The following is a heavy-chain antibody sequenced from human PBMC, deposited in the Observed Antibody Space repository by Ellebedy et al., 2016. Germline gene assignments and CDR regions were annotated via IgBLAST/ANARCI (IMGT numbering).Heavy chain of an antibody. CDR2: ISYDGSNK. Sequence: GESLKISXAASGFTFSSYAMHWVRQAPGKGLEWVAVISYDGSNKYYADSVKGRFTISRDNSKNTLYLQMNSLRAEDTAVYYCARDRSESRDGYNFYYYYGMDVWGQGTTVTVSS. CDR3: ARDRSESRDGYNFYYYYGMDV. V-gene: IGHV3-30-3*01. J-gene: IGHJ6*02. CDR1: GFTFSSYA. D-gene: IGHD5-24*01.